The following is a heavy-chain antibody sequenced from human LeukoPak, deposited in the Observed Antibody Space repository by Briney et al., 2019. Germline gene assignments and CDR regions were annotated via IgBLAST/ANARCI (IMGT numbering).Heavy chain of an antibody. CDR2: ISAYNGNT. D-gene: IGHD3-22*01. V-gene: IGHV1-18*01. Sequence: GASVKVSCKASGYTFTSYGISWVLQAPGQGLEWMGWISAYNGNTNYAQKLQGRVTMTTDTSTSTAYMELRSLRSDDTAVYYCARSRVSVGYYYMDVWGKGTTVTVSS. CDR3: ARSRVSVGYYYMDV. CDR1: GYTFTSYG. J-gene: IGHJ6*03.